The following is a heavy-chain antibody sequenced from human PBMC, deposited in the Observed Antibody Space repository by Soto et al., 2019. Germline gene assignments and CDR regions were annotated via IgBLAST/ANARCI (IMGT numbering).Heavy chain of an antibody. CDR1: GFTFSSYG. Sequence: QVQLVESGGGVVQPGRSLRLSCAASGFTFSSYGMHWVRQAPGKGLEWVAVIWYDGSNKYYADSVKGRFTISRDNSKNKLYLKMNRLRDEDTAVYYCARDRVTRPRETNYGMDVWGQGTTVTVSS. D-gene: IGHD3-10*01. V-gene: IGHV3-33*01. CDR3: ARDRVTRPRETNYGMDV. CDR2: IWYDGSNK. J-gene: IGHJ6*02.